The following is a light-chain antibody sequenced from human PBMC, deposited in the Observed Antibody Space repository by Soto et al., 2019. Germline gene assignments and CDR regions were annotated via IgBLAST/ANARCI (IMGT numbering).Light chain of an antibody. V-gene: IGKV4-1*01. CDR1: QSILYNSNNKNY. J-gene: IGKJ1*01. CDR3: QQYYSTPPT. CDR2: WAS. Sequence: DIVMTQSPDSLAVSLGERATINCKSSQSILYNSNNKNYLAWYQQKPGQPPKLLIYWASTRESGVPDRFSGSASGTEFTLTISSLQAEDVAVYHCQQYYSTPPTFGQGTKVEIK.